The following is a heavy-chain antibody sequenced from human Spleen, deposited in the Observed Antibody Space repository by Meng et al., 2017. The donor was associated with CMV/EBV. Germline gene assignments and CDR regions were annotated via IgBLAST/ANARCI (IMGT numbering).Heavy chain of an antibody. CDR2: IRSKANSYAT. Sequence: GESLKISCAASGFTFSGCAMHWVRQASGKGLEWVGRIRSKANSYATAYAASVKGRFTISRDNSKNTLYLQMNSLRAEDTAVYFCARDPVGDTRPSLYYKYGMDVWGQGTTVTVSS. D-gene: IGHD1-26*01. J-gene: IGHJ6*02. CDR1: GFTFSGCA. V-gene: IGHV3-73*01. CDR3: ARDPVGDTRPSLYYKYGMDV.